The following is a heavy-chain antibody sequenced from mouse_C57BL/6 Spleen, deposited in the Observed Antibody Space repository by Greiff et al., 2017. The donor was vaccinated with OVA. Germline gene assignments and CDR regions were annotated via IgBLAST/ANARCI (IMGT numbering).Heavy chain of an antibody. J-gene: IGHJ2*01. D-gene: IGHD2-3*01. V-gene: IGHV1-7*01. CDR3: ASCDEGVFDY. Sequence: QVQLKQSGAELAKPGASVKLSCKASGYTFTRYWMHWVKQRPGQGLEWIGYINPSSGYTKYNQKFKDKATLTADKSSSTAYMQLSSLTYEYSAVYYCASCDEGVFDYWGQVTTLTVAS. CDR2: INPSSGYT. CDR1: GYTFTRYW.